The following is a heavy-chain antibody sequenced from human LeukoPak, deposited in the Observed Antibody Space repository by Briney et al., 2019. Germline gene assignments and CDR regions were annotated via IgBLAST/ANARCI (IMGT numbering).Heavy chain of an antibody. V-gene: IGHV3-30*03. CDR3: ARDPGVRKPDYFDY. Sequence: GGSLRLSCAASGLTFSGYDMHWVRQAPGKGPEWVAVMSYGGQNERYADSVKGRFTVSRDNSKNTLYLQMNSLRAEDTAVYYCARDPGVRKPDYFDYWGQGTLVTVSS. J-gene: IGHJ4*02. CDR2: MSYGGQNE. CDR1: GLTFSGYD. D-gene: IGHD3-10*01.